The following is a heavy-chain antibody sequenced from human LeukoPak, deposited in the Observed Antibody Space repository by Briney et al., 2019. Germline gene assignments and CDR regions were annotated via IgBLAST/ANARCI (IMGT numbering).Heavy chain of an antibody. J-gene: IGHJ4*02. D-gene: IGHD6-13*01. V-gene: IGHV3-30*18. CDR1: GFTFSSYG. CDR3: AKDRIAAAGTGYDY. Sequence: PGGSLRLSCAASGFTFSSYGMHWFRQAPGKGLEWVAAISYDGSNKYYADSVKGRFTISRDNSTNTLYLQMNSLRAEDTAVYYCAKDRIAAAGTGYDYWGQGTLVTVSS. CDR2: ISYDGSNK.